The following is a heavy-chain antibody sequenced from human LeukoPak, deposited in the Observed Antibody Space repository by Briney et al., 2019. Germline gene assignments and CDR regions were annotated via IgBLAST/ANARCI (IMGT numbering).Heavy chain of an antibody. V-gene: IGHV3-23*01. CDR3: AKRPISGDDKSFDY. J-gene: IGHJ4*02. Sequence: GGSLRLSCAASGFTVINYAMNWARQAPGKGLEWVSTIRESSGDTYYEDSVKGRFTIYRDISKNTVYLQMNSLRVEDTAVYFCAKRPISGDDKSFDYWGQGLLVTVSS. CDR2: IRESSGDT. D-gene: IGHD2-21*01. CDR1: GFTVINYA.